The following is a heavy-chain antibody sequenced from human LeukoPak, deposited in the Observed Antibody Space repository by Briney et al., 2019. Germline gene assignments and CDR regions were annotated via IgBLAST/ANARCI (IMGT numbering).Heavy chain of an antibody. J-gene: IGHJ4*02. CDR2: IYYSGST. CDR1: GGSISSYY. V-gene: IGHV4-59*12. Sequence: SETLSLTCTVSGGSISSYYWSWIRQPPGKGLEWIGYIYYSGSTNYNPSLKSRVTISVDTSKNQFSLKLSSVTAADTAVYYCARGNWRDQIDYWGQGTLVTVSS. CDR3: ARGNWRDQIDY. D-gene: IGHD1-20*01.